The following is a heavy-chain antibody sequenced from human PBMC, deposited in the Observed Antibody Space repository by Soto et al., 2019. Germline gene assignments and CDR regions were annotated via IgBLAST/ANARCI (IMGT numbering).Heavy chain of an antibody. Sequence: GRCLRLSCAASGITFSDYGMHWVPQAPGKGHEWLAVISYDGTTKHYAASVKGRFNISRDNFKNTLHLQINRLRGEDTAVYYCAKPEDDSSAYVGYFDCWGQGTMVTVSS. D-gene: IGHD3-22*01. CDR2: ISYDGTTK. J-gene: IGHJ4*02. CDR3: AKPEDDSSAYVGYFDC. V-gene: IGHV3-30*18. CDR1: GITFSDYG.